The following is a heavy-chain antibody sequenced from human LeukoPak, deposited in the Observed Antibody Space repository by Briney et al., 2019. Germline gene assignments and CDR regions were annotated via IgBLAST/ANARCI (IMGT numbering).Heavy chain of an antibody. V-gene: IGHV3-23*01. CDR2: ISGSGGST. CDR3: AKGLPDSSGWYSYFDY. J-gene: IGHJ4*02. D-gene: IGHD6-19*01. CDR1: GFTFSSYA. Sequence: GGSLRLSYAACGFTFSSYAMSWVRQAPGKGLEWVSAISGSGGSTYYADSVKGRFTISRDNSKNTLYLQMNSLRAEDTAVYYCAKGLPDSSGWYSYFDYWGQGTLVTVSS.